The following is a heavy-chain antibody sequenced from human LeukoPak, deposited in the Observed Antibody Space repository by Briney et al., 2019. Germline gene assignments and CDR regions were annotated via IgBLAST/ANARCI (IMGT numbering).Heavy chain of an antibody. Sequence: PSETLSLTCTVSGGSISSYYWSWIRQPPGKGLEWIGYISYSGSTNYNPSLKSRVTISVDTSKNQFSLKLSSVTAADTAVYYCARGGTYALVWGQGTLVTVSS. CDR1: GGSISSYY. J-gene: IGHJ4*02. CDR3: ARGGTYALV. CDR2: ISYSGST. D-gene: IGHD3-16*01. V-gene: IGHV4-59*01.